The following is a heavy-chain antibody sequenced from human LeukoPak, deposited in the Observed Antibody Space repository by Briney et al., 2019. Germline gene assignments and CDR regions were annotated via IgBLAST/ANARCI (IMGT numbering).Heavy chain of an antibody. D-gene: IGHD3-22*01. CDR2: ISAYNGNT. CDR1: GYTFTSYG. J-gene: IGHJ6*02. V-gene: IGHV1-18*01. Sequence: ASVKVSCKASGYTFTSYGISRVQQAPGQGLEWMGWISAYNGNTNYARKLQGRVTMTTDTSTSTAYMELRSLRSDDTAVYYCARIGKIKDFDSSGYRYYYYYGMDVWGQGTTVTVSS. CDR3: ARIGKIKDFDSSGYRYYYYYGMDV.